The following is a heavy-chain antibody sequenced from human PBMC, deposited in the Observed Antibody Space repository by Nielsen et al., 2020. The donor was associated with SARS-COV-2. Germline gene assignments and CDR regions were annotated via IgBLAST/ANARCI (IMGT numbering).Heavy chain of an antibody. J-gene: IGHJ5*02. Sequence: SETLSLTCTVSGGSISSGDYYWSWIRQPPGKGLEWIGYIYYSGSTYYNPSLKSRVTISVDTSKNQFSLKLSSVTAADTAVYYCARDGAVAGSGSNWFDPWGQGTLVTVSS. D-gene: IGHD6-19*01. CDR3: ARDGAVAGSGSNWFDP. CDR2: IYYSGST. V-gene: IGHV4-30-4*01. CDR1: GGSISSGDYY.